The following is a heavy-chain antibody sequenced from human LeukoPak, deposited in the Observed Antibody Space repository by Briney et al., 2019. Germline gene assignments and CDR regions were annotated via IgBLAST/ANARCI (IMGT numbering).Heavy chain of an antibody. V-gene: IGHV4-59*13. J-gene: IGHJ5*02. CDR3: ARGGQWLPQGFDP. CDR1: GGSISSYY. D-gene: IGHD6-19*01. CDR2: IYYSGST. Sequence: PSETLSLTCTVSGGSISSYYWSWIRQPPGKGLEWIGYIYYSGSTNYNPSLESRATILVDTSKDQFSLNLSSVTAADTAVYYCARGGQWLPQGFDPWGQGTLVTVSS.